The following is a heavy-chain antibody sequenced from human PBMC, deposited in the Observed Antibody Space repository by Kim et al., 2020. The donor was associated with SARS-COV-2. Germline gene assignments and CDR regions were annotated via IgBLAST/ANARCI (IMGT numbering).Heavy chain of an antibody. Sequence: ASVKVSCKASGYTFTSYYMHWVRQAPGQGLEWMGIINPSGGSTSYAQKFQGRVTMTRDTSTSTVYMELSSLRSEDTAVYYCARVRYSSSWYRNNWFDPWGQGTLVTVSS. CDR2: INPSGGST. CDR1: GYTFTSYY. D-gene: IGHD6-13*01. V-gene: IGHV1-46*01. CDR3: ARVRYSSSWYRNNWFDP. J-gene: IGHJ5*02.